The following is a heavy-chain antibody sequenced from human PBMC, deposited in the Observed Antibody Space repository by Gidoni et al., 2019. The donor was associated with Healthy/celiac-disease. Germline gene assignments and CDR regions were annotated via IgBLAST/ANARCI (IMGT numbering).Heavy chain of an antibody. CDR1: GSTFSSYA. J-gene: IGHJ4*02. V-gene: IGHV3-23*01. D-gene: IGHD5-12*01. CDR2: ISGSCGST. Sequence: EVLLLESGGGLVQPGGSLRLSCAASGSTFSSYAMSWVRQGPGKGMECVSAISGSCGSTYYADAVKGRFTISRDNSKNTLYLQMNSLRAEDTAVYYCAKEWVDIVATIRFDYWGQGTLVTVSS. CDR3: AKEWVDIVATIRFDY.